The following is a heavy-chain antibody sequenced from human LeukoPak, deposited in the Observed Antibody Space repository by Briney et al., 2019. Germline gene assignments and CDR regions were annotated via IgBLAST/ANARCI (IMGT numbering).Heavy chain of an antibody. D-gene: IGHD2-2*01. J-gene: IGHJ4*02. CDR3: VRDQLGSFDN. CDR1: GFTVSSNY. CDR2: IYSGGST. V-gene: IGHV3-53*01. Sequence: SGGSLRLSCAASGFTVSSNYMSWVRQAPGKGLEWVSVIYSGGSTYHADSVKGRFTISRDNAKSSVSLQMNSLRADDTAVYFCVRDQLGSFDNWGQGTLVTVSS.